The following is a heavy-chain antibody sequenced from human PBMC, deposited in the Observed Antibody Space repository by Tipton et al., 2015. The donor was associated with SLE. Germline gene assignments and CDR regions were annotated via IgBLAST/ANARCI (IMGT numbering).Heavy chain of an antibody. Sequence: LRLSCTVSGDAITNNNFYWDWVRQPPGKGLEWIGSTFHLGMTYYNPSLESRVTLSVDTSKNQFSLKLTSVTAADTAVYYCARQKTAVEITFDSWGQGALVTVSS. J-gene: IGHJ4*02. V-gene: IGHV4-39*01. CDR1: GDAITNNNFY. CDR3: ARQKTAVEITFDS. CDR2: TFHLGMT. D-gene: IGHD2-21*02.